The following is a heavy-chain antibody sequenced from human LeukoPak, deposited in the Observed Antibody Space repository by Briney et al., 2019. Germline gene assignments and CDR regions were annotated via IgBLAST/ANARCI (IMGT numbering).Heavy chain of an antibody. J-gene: IGHJ5*02. D-gene: IGHD6-19*01. Sequence: SVKVSCKASGGTFSSYAISWVRQAPGQGLEWMGGIIPIFGTANYAQKFQGRVTITADESTSTPYMELSSLRSEDTAVYYCARGSSRLGQSNWFDPWGQGTLVTVSS. CDR2: IIPIFGTA. CDR3: ARGSSRLGQSNWFDP. CDR1: GGTFSSYA. V-gene: IGHV1-69*13.